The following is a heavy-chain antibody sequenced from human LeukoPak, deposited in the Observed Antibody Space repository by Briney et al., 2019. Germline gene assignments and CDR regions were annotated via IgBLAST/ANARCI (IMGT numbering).Heavy chain of an antibody. Sequence: ASVKVSCKASGYTFSNYGISWMRQAPGQGLEGMGWITTCNGYTNYAQKFQGRVTMTTDTSTSTAYMELRSLRSDDAAVYYCARLSGSYYIFDYWGQGTLVTVSS. CDR3: ARLSGSYYIFDY. J-gene: IGHJ4*02. V-gene: IGHV1-18*01. CDR2: ITTCNGYT. D-gene: IGHD1-26*01. CDR1: GYTFSNYG.